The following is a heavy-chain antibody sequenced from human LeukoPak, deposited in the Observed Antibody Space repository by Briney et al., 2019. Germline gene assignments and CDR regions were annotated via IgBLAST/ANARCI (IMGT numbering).Heavy chain of an antibody. D-gene: IGHD6-13*01. CDR3: ATTYSSSATWYYYYYMDV. J-gene: IGHJ6*03. V-gene: IGHV4-39*01. Sequence: SETLSLTCTVSGGSISSSSYYWGWIRQPPGKGLEWIGSIHYSGSTYYNPSLKSRVTISVDTSKNQFSLKLSSVTAADTAVYYCATTYSSSATWYYYYYMDVWGKGTTVTVSS. CDR2: IHYSGST. CDR1: GGSISSSSYY.